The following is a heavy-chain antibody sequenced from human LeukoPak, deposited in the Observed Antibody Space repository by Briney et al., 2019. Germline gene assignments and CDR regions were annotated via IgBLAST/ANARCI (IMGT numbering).Heavy chain of an antibody. D-gene: IGHD3-22*01. J-gene: IGHJ4*02. Sequence: PGGSLRLSCSASGFTFSSYAMHWVRQAPGKGLEYVSAISSNGGSTYYADSVKGRFTISRDNSKNTLYLQMNSLRAEDTAVYYCARDPDSSGYYYNTFDYWGQGTLVTVSS. V-gene: IGHV3-64*04. CDR3: ARDPDSSGYYYNTFDY. CDR1: GFTFSSYA. CDR2: ISSNGGST.